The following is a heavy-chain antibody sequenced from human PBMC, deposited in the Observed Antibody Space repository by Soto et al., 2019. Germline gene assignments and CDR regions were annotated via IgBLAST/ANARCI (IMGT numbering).Heavy chain of an antibody. V-gene: IGHV3-48*02. CDR3: AFSLLLSRGYFDY. CDR2: ISHAGTTI. CDR1: GFTFSSYS. J-gene: IGHJ4*02. Sequence: PGGSLRLSCAASGFTFSSYSMNWVRQAPGKGLEWVSYISHAGTTIYYADSVKGRFTISRDNAKNSLYLQMNSLRDEDTAVYYCAFSLLLSRGYFDYWGQGTLVTVSS. D-gene: IGHD2-21*02.